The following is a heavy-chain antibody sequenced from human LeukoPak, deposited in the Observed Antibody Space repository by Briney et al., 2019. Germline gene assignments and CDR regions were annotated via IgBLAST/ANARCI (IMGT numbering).Heavy chain of an antibody. CDR3: AKDEVFSSAWYFDY. CDR2: IDSASHT. V-gene: IGHV3-53*04. J-gene: IGHJ4*02. Sequence: GGSLTLSCAVSGFTVSTNNISWVRQAPGKGPEWVSLIDSASHTYYADSVKGGFAISSHNSRNALSLQMNSLSAEDTAVYYCAKDEVFSSAWYFDYWGQGTLATVSS. D-gene: IGHD6-19*01. CDR1: GFTVSTNN.